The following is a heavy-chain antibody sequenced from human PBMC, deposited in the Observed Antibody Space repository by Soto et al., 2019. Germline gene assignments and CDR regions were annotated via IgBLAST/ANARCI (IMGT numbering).Heavy chain of an antibody. CDR3: AKSWELRRFFAS. J-gene: IGHJ4*02. CDR2: IHHTGST. V-gene: IGHV4-4*02. D-gene: IGHD1-26*01. Sequence: QVQLQESGPGLVKPSGTLSLTCAVSGASIISENWWTWVRQSPGKGLEWIGEIHHTGSTTYNPPLDSRVTMSVDKSKNHFSLILSSVTAADTALYYCAKSWELRRFFASWGQGTLVTVSS. CDR1: GASIISENW.